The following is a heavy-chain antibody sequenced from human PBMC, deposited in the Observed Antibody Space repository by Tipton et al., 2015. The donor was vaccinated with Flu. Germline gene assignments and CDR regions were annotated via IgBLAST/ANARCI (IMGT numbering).Heavy chain of an antibody. CDR1: GFIFDDYA. J-gene: IGHJ6*02. D-gene: IGHD6-13*01. Sequence: SLRLSCAASGFIFDDYAMRWVRQAPGKGLEWVSLISGHGTTTYYSDSVKGRFTISRDNSKNSLSLQMNNLRPEDTAFYYCAKDPHRPGIAAAGRDGMDVWGQGTTVTVSS. CDR3: AKDPHRPGIAAAGRDGMDV. V-gene: IGHV3-43*02. CDR2: ISGHGTTT.